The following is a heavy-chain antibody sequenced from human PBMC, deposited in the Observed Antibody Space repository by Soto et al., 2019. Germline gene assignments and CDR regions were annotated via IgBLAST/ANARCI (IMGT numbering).Heavy chain of an antibody. Sequence: SQTLSLPCAVSGDSVSSNTAAWNWIRASPSRGLEWLGRTYYRSNWRHDYAVSVKSRITVNPDTSKNHFSLQLNSVTPDDTAVYYCARGVAGSGFDLWGQGTPVTVSA. CDR2: TYYRSNWRH. CDR3: ARGVAGSGFDL. J-gene: IGHJ4*02. V-gene: IGHV6-1*01. D-gene: IGHD6-19*01. CDR1: GDSVSSNTAA.